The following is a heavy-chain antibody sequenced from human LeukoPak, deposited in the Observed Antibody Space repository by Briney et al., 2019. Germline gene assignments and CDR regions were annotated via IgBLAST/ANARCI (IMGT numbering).Heavy chain of an antibody. V-gene: IGHV3-21*01. Sequence: GGSLRLSCAASGFTFSSYSMNWVRQAPGKGLEWVSSISSSSTYIFYPDSVKGRFTISRDNAKNSLYLQMNSLRAEDTAVYYCARGPGIYYYYMDVWGKGTTVTVSS. J-gene: IGHJ6*03. D-gene: IGHD6-13*01. CDR1: GFTFSSYS. CDR2: ISSSSTYI. CDR3: ARGPGIYYYYMDV.